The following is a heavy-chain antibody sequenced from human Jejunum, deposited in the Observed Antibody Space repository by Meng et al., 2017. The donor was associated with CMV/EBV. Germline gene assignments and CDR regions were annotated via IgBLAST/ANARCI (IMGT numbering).Heavy chain of an antibody. V-gene: IGHV4-30-4*08. CDR2: IHDTGST. D-gene: IGHD3-3*01. CDR3: ARGSIFVSFDS. CDR1: GGSIGRGDYY. J-gene: IGHJ4*02. Sequence: QGQPQESGPGLVKPSQTLSLTCPVSGGSIGRGDYYWSWIRQPPGKGLEWIGYIHDTGSTYYNPSLKSRVDISLGTSRNHFSLTLSSVTAEDTAVYFCARGSIFVSFDSWGQGTLVTVSS.